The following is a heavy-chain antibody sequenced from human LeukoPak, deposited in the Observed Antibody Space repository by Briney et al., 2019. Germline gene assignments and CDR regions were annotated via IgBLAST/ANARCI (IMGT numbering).Heavy chain of an antibody. CDR3: ARGKPVYFYGPGSYRASPFDS. V-gene: IGHV1-18*01. J-gene: IGHJ4*02. D-gene: IGHD3-10*01. CDR1: GYTFTSYG. CDR2: ISTYNGNT. Sequence: ASVKVSCKASGYTFTSYGISWVRQAPGQGLEWMGWISTYNGNTNYAQMLQGRITMTTDTSTSTAYMELRSLRSDDTAVYYCARGKPVYFYGPGSYRASPFDSWGQGTLVTAS.